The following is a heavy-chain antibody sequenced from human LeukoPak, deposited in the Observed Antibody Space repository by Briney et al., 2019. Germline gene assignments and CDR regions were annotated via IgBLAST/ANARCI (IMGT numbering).Heavy chain of an antibody. V-gene: IGHV1-2*06. J-gene: IGHJ5*02. CDR1: GYTFTGYY. D-gene: IGHD2-2*01. CDR2: INPNSGGT. CDR3: ARERGGSCSSTSCNWLDP. Sequence: GASVKVSCKASGYTFTGYYMHWVRQAPGQGLEWMGRINPNSGGTNYAQKFQGRVSMTRDTSISTAYMELSGLRSDDTAVYYCARERGGSCSSTSCNWLDPWGQGTLVTVSS.